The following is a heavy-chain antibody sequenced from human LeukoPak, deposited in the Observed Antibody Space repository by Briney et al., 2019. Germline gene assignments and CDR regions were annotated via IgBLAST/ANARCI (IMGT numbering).Heavy chain of an antibody. CDR3: ARDSLDVVVPAAMIDYMDV. CDR2: IYTSGST. V-gene: IGHV4-4*07. Sequence: PSETLSLTCTVSGGSISSYYWSWIRQPAGKGLEWIGRIYTSGSTNYNPSLKSRVTMSVDTSKNQFSLKLSSVTAADTAVYCCARDSLDVVVPAAMIDYMDVWGKGTTVTVSS. J-gene: IGHJ6*03. D-gene: IGHD2-2*01. CDR1: GGSISSYY.